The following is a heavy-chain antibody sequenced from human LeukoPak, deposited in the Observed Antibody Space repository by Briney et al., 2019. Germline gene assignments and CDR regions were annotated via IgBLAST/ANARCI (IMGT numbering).Heavy chain of an antibody. D-gene: IGHD3-22*01. CDR1: GYTFTSYA. J-gene: IGHJ4*02. CDR2: INTNTGDP. Sequence: ASVKVSCKASGYTFTSYAMNWVRQAPGQGLEWMGWINTNTGDPTYAQGFTGRFVFSLDTSVSTAYLQISSLKAEDTAVYYCARDFDSSGYYAYFDYWGQGTLVTVSS. V-gene: IGHV7-4-1*02. CDR3: ARDFDSSGYYAYFDY.